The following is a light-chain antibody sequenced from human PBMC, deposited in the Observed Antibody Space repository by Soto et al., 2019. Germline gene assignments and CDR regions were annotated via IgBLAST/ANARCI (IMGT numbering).Light chain of an antibody. V-gene: IGKV1-39*01. J-gene: IGKJ1*01. CDR1: QRISSY. Sequence: DIQMTHSPSSRSASVVEGVTITFRASQRISSYLNWYQQKPGKAPKVLIYAASSLQSGVPSRFSGSGSGTDFTLTISSLQPEDFATYYCQKSYSASWKFGQGTKVDIK. CDR3: QKSYSASWK. CDR2: AAS.